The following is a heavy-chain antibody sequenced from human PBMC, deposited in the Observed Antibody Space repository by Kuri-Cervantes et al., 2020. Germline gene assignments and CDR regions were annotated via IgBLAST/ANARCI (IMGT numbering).Heavy chain of an antibody. J-gene: IGHJ3*02. Sequence: ESLKISCAVYGGSFSGYYWSWIRQPPGKGLEWIGEINHSGSTNCNPSLKSRVTISVDTSKNQFSLKLSSVTAADTAVYYCARGPDSDCDFWSGYYPDAFDIWGQGTMVTVSS. CDR2: INHSGST. V-gene: IGHV4-34*01. CDR1: GGSFSGYY. CDR3: ARGPDSDCDFWSGYYPDAFDI. D-gene: IGHD3-3*01.